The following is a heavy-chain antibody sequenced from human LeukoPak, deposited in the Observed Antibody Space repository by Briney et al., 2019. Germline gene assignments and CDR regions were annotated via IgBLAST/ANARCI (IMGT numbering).Heavy chain of an antibody. D-gene: IGHD4-23*01. J-gene: IGHJ4*02. CDR3: ARAQYGGNSYYDY. Sequence: SETLSLTCAVYGGSFSGYYWSWIRQPPGKGLEWIGEINHSGSTNYNPSLKSRVTISVDTSKNQFSLKLSSVTAADTAVYYCARAQYGGNSYYDYWGQGTLVTVSS. CDR1: GGSFSGYY. V-gene: IGHV4-34*01. CDR2: INHSGST.